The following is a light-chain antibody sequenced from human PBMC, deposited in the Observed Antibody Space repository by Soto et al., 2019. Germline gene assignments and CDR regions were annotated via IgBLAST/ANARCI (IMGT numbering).Light chain of an antibody. CDR2: DVS. J-gene: IGLJ1*01. V-gene: IGLV2-14*01. CDR1: SSDVGGYNY. CDR3: SSYTSSSTRPRV. Sequence: QSVLTQPASVSGSPGQSITISCTGTSSDVGGYNYVSWYQQHPGKAPKLMIYDVSNRPSGVSNRFSGSKSGNTASLTISGLQAEDEADYYCSSYTSSSTRPRVFGTGTKLTVL.